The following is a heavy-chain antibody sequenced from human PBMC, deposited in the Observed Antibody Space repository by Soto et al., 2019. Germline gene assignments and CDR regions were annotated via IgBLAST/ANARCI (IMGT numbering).Heavy chain of an antibody. CDR3: ARDRGAGDTAMVAEYYYGMAV. CDR1: GYTFTSYD. J-gene: IGHJ6*02. D-gene: IGHD5-18*01. Sequence: ASVKVSCKASGYTFTSYDINWVRQATGQGLEWMGWMNPNSGNTGYAQKFQGRVTMTRNTSISTAYMEPSSLRFEDMAVYYCARDRGAGDTAMVAEYYYGMAVWGQGTTVTVSS. V-gene: IGHV1-8*01. CDR2: MNPNSGNT.